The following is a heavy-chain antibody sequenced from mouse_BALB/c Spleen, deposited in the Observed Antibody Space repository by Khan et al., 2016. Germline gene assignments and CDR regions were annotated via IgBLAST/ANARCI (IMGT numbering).Heavy chain of an antibody. Sequence: EVELVESGGGLVQPGGSLKRSCAASGFDFSRYWMSWVRQAPGKGLELIGEINPDSSTIYYPPCLKDTFIISRDNAKNTLYLQMSKVRSEDTALYECARAVYCGYIAYWGQGTMLTVSS. V-gene: IGHV4-1*02. CDR3: ARAVYCGYIAY. CDR1: GFDFSRYW. CDR2: INPDSSTI. D-gene: IGHD1-3*01. J-gene: IGHJ3*01.